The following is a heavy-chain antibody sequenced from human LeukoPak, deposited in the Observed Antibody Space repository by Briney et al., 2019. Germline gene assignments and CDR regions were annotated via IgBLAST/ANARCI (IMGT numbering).Heavy chain of an antibody. V-gene: IGHV1-8*02. CDR3: ARGGEPSIAARPYYFDY. CDR1: GYTFTSYG. D-gene: IGHD6-6*01. CDR2: MNPNSCNT. Sequence: ASVKVSCKASGYTFTSYGISWVRQAPGQGLEWMGWMNPNSCNTGYAQKFQGRVTMTRNTSISTAYMELSSLRSEDTAVYYCARGGEPSIAARPYYFDYWGQGTLVTVSS. J-gene: IGHJ4*02.